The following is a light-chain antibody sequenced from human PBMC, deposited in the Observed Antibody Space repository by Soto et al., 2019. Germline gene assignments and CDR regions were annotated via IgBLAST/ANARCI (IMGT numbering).Light chain of an antibody. CDR1: QSVTGSY. J-gene: IGKJ3*01. CDR2: GAS. CDR3: QQYGGSPPVT. V-gene: IGKV3-20*01. Sequence: EIVLTQSPGTLSLSPGERATLSCRASQSVTGSYLAWYQQKPGQAPRLLIYGASRRASGIPDRFRGSGSGTDFTLAISRLEPEDFAVYYCQQYGGSPPVTFGPGTKVDIK.